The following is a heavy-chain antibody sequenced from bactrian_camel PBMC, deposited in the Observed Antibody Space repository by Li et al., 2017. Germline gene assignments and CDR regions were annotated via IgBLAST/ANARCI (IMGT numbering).Heavy chain of an antibody. CDR1: GITFSDHA. CDR3: AAGRGLRKSGYCILLAQWFDS. Sequence: QLVESGGDLVQPGGSLRLSCVPSGITFSDHAMGWVRQAPGQGLEWVSTISDDIVTLNYADSVKGRFTISRDNAKNMVDLQMNSLKTEDTAMYYCAAGRGLRKSGYCILLAQWFDSWGQGTQVTVS. D-gene: IGHD2*01. J-gene: IGHJ6*01. V-gene: IGHV3S40*01. CDR2: ISDDIVTL.